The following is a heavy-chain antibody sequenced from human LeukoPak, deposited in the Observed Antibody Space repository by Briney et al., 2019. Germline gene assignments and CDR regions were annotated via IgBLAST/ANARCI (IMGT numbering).Heavy chain of an antibody. CDR1: GGSISSYY. D-gene: IGHD6-19*01. CDR2: IYYSGST. Sequence: PSETLSLTCIVSGGSISSYYWSWIRQPPGKGLEWIGYIYYSGSTNYNPSLKSRVTISVDTSKNQFSLKLSSVTAADTAVYYCAREPGIAVAGTRNIGYYGMDVWGQGTTVTVSS. CDR3: AREPGIAVAGTRNIGYYGMDV. V-gene: IGHV4-59*12. J-gene: IGHJ6*02.